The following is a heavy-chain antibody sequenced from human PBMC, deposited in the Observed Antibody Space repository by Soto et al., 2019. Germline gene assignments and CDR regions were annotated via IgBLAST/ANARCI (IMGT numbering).Heavy chain of an antibody. V-gene: IGHV3-23*01. J-gene: IGHJ6*02. CDR1: GFTFSMYA. CDR3: ARDPDRLVLDYYYGMDV. CDR2: ISGNGGTT. D-gene: IGHD3-9*01. Sequence: GGSLRLSCEVSGFTFSMYAMSWVRQAPGKGREWVADISGNGGTTKYADSVKGRFTISRNNFKNTLYLEMSSLRAEDTAVYFCARDPDRLVLDYYYGMDVWGQGTTVTVSS.